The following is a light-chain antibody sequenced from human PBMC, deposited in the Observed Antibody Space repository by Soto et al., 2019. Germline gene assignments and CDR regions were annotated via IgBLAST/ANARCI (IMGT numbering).Light chain of an antibody. V-gene: IGLV2-11*01. Sequence: QSVLTQSRSLSGSPGQSVTISCTGTSSDIGGYDYVSWYQHHPGKAPKLMIYDVNKRPSEVPYRFSGSKSGNTASLTISGLQADDEADYYCFSYAGGSTLIFGGGTKLTV. CDR1: SSDIGGYDY. CDR3: FSYAGGSTLI. CDR2: DVN. J-gene: IGLJ2*01.